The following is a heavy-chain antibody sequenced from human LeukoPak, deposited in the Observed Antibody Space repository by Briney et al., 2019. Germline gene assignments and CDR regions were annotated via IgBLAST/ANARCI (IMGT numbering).Heavy chain of an antibody. Sequence: ASVKVSCKASGGTFSSYAISWVRQPPGQGLEWVGGIIPIFGTANYAQKFQGRVTITADESTSTAYMELSSLRSEYAAVYYCARDDPGYSGYDFSWGQGTLVTVSS. CDR1: GGTFSSYA. CDR2: IIPIFGTA. D-gene: IGHD5-12*01. J-gene: IGHJ4*02. V-gene: IGHV1-69*13. CDR3: ARDDPGYSGYDFS.